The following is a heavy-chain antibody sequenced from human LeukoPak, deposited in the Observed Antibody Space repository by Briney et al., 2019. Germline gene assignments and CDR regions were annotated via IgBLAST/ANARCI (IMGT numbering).Heavy chain of an antibody. Sequence: PSETLSLTCTVSGGSISSYYWTWIRQPPGKGLEWIGYIYHTGSSNYNPSLESRVTISVDTSKNQFSLKLNSVTAADTAVYYCARGGPYHFDSWGQGTLVTVSS. CDR2: IYHTGSS. J-gene: IGHJ4*02. CDR1: GGSISSYY. CDR3: ARGGPYHFDS. V-gene: IGHV4-59*01.